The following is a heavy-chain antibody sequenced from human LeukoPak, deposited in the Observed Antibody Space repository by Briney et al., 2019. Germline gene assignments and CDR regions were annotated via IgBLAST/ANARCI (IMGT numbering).Heavy chain of an antibody. CDR1: GVTLSNYA. D-gene: IGHD4-17*01. CDR2: IKSKTAGGTT. CDR3: TTDYGDYVFRSDC. Sequence: PGGSLRLSRVASGVTLSNYAMNWVRQAPGKGLEWVGRIKSKTAGGTTDYAAPVKGRFIISRDDSKNTLYLQMNSLKTEDTAVYYCTTDYGDYVFRSDCWGQGTLVTVSS. V-gene: IGHV3-15*01. J-gene: IGHJ4*02.